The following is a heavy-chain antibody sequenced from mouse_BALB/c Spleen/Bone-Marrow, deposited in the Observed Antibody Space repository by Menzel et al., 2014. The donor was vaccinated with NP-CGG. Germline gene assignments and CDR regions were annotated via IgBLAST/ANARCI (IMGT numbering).Heavy chain of an antibody. CDR3: ARRGNWDVRWPFDV. CDR1: GFTFSSYG. Sequence: EVKVVESGGDLVKPGGSLKLSCAASGFTFSSYGMSWVRQTPDKRLEWVATINSGGSHIYYPDSVKGRFTIPRDNAKNTLYLQMNSLKSEDTAMYYCARRGNWDVRWPFDVWGAGTTVTVSS. CDR2: INSGGSHI. V-gene: IGHV5-6*02. D-gene: IGHD4-1*01. J-gene: IGHJ1*01.